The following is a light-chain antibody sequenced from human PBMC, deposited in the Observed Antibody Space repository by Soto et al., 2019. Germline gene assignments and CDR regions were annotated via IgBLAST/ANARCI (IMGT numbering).Light chain of an antibody. Sequence: EIVLTQSPGTLSLSPGERATLSCRSSETLSNNYLAWYKQKPGQAPRLLISGATTRATGIPDRFSGSGSGTDFTLTISRLEPEDFAVYYCHQYGSSQTFGQGTKVDIK. CDR1: ETLSNNY. J-gene: IGKJ1*01. V-gene: IGKV3-20*01. CDR2: GAT. CDR3: HQYGSSQT.